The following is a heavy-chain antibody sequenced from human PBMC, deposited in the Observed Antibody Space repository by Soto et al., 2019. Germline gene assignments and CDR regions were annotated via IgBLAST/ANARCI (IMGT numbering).Heavy chain of an antibody. J-gene: IGHJ5*02. CDR3: ARVTMIVVAGASPYFDP. V-gene: IGHV1-2*02. CDR1: GYTFTGYY. CDR2: INPDSGGT. D-gene: IGHD3-22*01. Sequence: VKVSCKASGYTFTGYYIHWVRQAPGQGLDWMGWINPDSGGTNYAQKFHGRVTLTRDTSISTAYMDLSRLSSDDTAVYYCARVTMIVVAGASPYFDPWGQGTLVTVSS.